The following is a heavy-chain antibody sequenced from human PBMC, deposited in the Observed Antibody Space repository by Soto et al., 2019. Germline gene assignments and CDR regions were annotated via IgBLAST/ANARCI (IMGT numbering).Heavy chain of an antibody. D-gene: IGHD3-10*01. V-gene: IGHV1-18*01. J-gene: IGHJ4*02. CDR1: GYTFTSYG. CDR3: AKEGGVGVYSFDY. Sequence: QVQLVQSGAEVKKPGASVKVSCKASGYTFTSYGISWVRQAPGQGLEWMGWLSTYNGNTNYAQKLQGRVTMTTDTSTSTVYMEVRSLRSDDTAVYYCAKEGGVGVYSFDYWGQGTLVTVSS. CDR2: LSTYNGNT.